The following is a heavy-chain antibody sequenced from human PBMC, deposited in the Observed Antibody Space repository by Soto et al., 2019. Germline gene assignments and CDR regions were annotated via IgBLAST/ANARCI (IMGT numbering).Heavy chain of an antibody. J-gene: IGHJ4*02. V-gene: IGHV3-9*01. Sequence: EVQLVESGGGLVQPGRSLRLSCAASGFTFDDYAMHWVRQAPGKGLEWVSGISRNSGSIGYADSVKGRFTISRDNAKNSLYLQMNSLRAEDTALYYCAKDQDSSPESPYFDYWGQGTLVTVSS. CDR3: AKDQDSSPESPYFDY. CDR1: GFTFDDYA. D-gene: IGHD6-13*01. CDR2: ISRNSGSI.